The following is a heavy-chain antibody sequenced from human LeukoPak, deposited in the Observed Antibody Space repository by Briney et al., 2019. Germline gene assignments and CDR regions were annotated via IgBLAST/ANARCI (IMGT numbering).Heavy chain of an antibody. J-gene: IGHJ6*03. CDR1: GGSISTSSFY. Sequence: SETLSLTCTVSGGSISTSSFYWGWIRQPPGKGLEWIGSIYYSGSTYYNPSLKSRVIISVDTSKNQFSLKLSSVTAADTAVYYCARDYPLEWLYLGPGYMDVWGKGTTVTVSS. D-gene: IGHD3-3*01. V-gene: IGHV4-39*02. CDR2: IYYSGST. CDR3: ARDYPLEWLYLGPGYMDV.